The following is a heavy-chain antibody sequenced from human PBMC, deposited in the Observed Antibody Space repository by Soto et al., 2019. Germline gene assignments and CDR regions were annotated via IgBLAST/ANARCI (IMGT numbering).Heavy chain of an antibody. V-gene: IGHV4-59*01. CDR2: IYYSGST. CDR1: GGSMNNFY. J-gene: IGHJ4*02. CDR3: ARAQWELPFDY. D-gene: IGHD1-26*01. Sequence: SETLSLTCTVSGGSMNNFYWSWIRQPPGKGLEWIGYIYYSGSTNYNPSLKSRVTISVDTSKNQFSLKLSSVTAADTAVYYCARAQWELPFDYWGQGTLVTVSS.